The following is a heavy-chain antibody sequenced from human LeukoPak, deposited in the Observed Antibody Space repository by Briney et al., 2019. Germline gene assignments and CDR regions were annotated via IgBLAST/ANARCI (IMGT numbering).Heavy chain of an antibody. V-gene: IGHV3-9*01. CDR1: GFTFDDYA. CDR3: AKDSRSSGYYIDY. J-gene: IGHJ4*02. Sequence: GRSLRLSCAASGFTFDDYAMHWVRQAPGKGLEWVSGISWNSGSIGYADSVKGRFTISRDNAKNSLYLQMNSLRAEDTALYYCAKDSRSSGYYIDYWGQGTLATVSS. CDR2: ISWNSGSI. D-gene: IGHD3-22*01.